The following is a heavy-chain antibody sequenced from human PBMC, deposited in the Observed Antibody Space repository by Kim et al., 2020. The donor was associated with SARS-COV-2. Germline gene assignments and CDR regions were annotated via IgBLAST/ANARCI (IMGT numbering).Heavy chain of an antibody. V-gene: IGHV3-30*07. CDR3: ARGTALRYGIDV. D-gene: IGHD2-8*01. Sequence: ADSVKGRFTTSRDNSMNTLYLQINSLRAEDTAIYYCARGTALRYGIDVWGQGTTVTV. J-gene: IGHJ6*02.